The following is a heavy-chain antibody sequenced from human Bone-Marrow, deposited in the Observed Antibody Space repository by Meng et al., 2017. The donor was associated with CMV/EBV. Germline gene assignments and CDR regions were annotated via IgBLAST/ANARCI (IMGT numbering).Heavy chain of an antibody. CDR2: IIPIFGTA. V-gene: IGHV1-69*05. CDR3: ATGPTAGGGIKNFDY. CDR1: GGTFSSYA. D-gene: IGHD3-10*01. J-gene: IGHJ4*02. Sequence: SVKVSCKASGGTFSSYAIGWVRQAPGQGLEWMGGIIPIFGTANYAQKFQGRVTITTDESTSTAYMELSSLRSEDTAVYYCATGPTAGGGIKNFDYWGQGTLVTVSS.